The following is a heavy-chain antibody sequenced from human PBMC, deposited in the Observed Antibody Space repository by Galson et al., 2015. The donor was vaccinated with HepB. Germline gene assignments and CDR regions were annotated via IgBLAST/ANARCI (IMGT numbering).Heavy chain of an antibody. Sequence: SLRLSCAASGFSVSSNYMSWVRQAPGKGLEWVSTIYSGGSMYYANSVRGRFTISRHNSKDTLSLQMNSLRPEDTAVYYCARGLFYFGELFGFDTWGQGTLVTVSS. V-gene: IGHV3-53*04. J-gene: IGHJ4*02. CDR3: ARGLFYFGELFGFDT. CDR1: GFSVSSNY. D-gene: IGHD3-10*01. CDR2: IYSGGSM.